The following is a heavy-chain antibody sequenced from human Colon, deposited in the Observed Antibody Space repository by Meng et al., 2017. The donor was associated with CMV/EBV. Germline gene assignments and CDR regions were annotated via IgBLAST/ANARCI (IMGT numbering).Heavy chain of an antibody. CDR1: YSFTRAA. D-gene: IGHD4-17*01. V-gene: IGHV1-3*01. J-gene: IGHJ4*02. CDR2: INAGNSDT. CDR3: ARVRDYGDYRKYYFDY. Sequence: YSFTRAAMHWVHKAPGQRLEWMGWINAGNSDTKYSQKFQGRVTITRDTSASTAYMELSSMRSEDTAVYYCARVRDYGDYRKYYFDYWGQGTLVTVSS.